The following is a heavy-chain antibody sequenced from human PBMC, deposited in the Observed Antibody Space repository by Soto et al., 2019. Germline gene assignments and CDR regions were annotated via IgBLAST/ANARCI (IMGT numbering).Heavy chain of an antibody. Sequence: SLASSGERCVGNVTSYWIAPVRQKPGKGLEWMGMIHPGESDTRYSTAFQGQVTISADRSISTAYLQWSSMKASDTAKYFCPRHENYYYCNYGMAVWGNRTTVTV. CDR1: VGNVTSYW. CDR3: PRHENYYYCNYGMAV. V-gene: IGHV5-51*01. D-gene: IGHD1-7*01. CDR2: IHPGESDT. J-gene: IGHJ6*04.